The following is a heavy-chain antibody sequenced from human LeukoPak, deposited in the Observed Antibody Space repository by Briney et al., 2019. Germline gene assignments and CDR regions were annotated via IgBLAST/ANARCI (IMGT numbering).Heavy chain of an antibody. Sequence: GGSLRLSCAASAFTFSRYSMNWVRQAPGKGLEWVSSISSSSSYIYYADSVKGRFTISRDNAKNSLYLQMNSLRAEDTALYYCASGGIYYGAAFDFWGQGTLVTVSS. CDR3: ASGGIYYGAAFDF. D-gene: IGHD1-26*01. V-gene: IGHV3-21*04. J-gene: IGHJ4*02. CDR2: ISSSSSYI. CDR1: AFTFSRYS.